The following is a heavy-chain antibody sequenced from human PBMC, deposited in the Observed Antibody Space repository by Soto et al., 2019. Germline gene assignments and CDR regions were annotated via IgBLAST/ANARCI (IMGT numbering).Heavy chain of an antibody. V-gene: IGHV3-30*09. CDR1: PFTFRSYS. D-gene: IGHD2-15*01. CDR3: ARYCKGGACYSASLDY. Sequence: GWSLRLSCAASPFTFRSYSMHWVRQAPGKGLEWVTSISYDGSKESYADSVKGRFAVSRDNSKNTLYLQMNSLRPEDTAVYYCARYCKGGACYSASLDYWGQGTKATVSS. J-gene: IGHJ4*02. CDR2: ISYDGSKE.